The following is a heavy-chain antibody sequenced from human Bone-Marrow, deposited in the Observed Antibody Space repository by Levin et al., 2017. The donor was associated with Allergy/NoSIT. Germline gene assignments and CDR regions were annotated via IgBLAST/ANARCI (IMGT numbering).Heavy chain of an antibody. J-gene: IGHJ4*02. Sequence: GESLKISCKASGYTFNNYWIGWVRQMPGRGLEWMGIIYPGDSDTRYSPSFQGQVTISADKSITTAYPQLSSLRASDTAIYYCASSGIEGTAYHFDYWGQGTLLTVST. D-gene: IGHD1/OR15-1a*01. CDR2: IYPGDSDT. V-gene: IGHV5-51*01. CDR1: GYTFNNYW. CDR3: ASSGIEGTAYHFDY.